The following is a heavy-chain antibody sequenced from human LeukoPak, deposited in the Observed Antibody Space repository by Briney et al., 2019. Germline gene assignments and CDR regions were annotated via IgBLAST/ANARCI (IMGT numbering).Heavy chain of an antibody. CDR3: AKGGTYYGDYVYFQH. J-gene: IGHJ1*01. CDR1: GFTFSSYA. CDR2: ISGSGGST. V-gene: IGHV3-23*01. D-gene: IGHD4-17*01. Sequence: GGSLRLSCAASGFTFSSYAMSWVRQAPGKGLEWVSAISGSGGSTYYADSVKGRFTISRDNSKNTLYLQMNSLRAEDTAVYCCAKGGTYYGDYVYFQHWGQGTLVTVSS.